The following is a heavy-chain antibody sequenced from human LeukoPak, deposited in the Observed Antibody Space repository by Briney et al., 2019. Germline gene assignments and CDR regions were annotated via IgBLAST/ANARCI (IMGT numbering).Heavy chain of an antibody. V-gene: IGHV4-59*04. J-gene: IGHJ4*02. CDR3: ARPSSTGNYDY. CDR2: IYYSEST. D-gene: IGHD4-11*01. Sequence: SETLSLTCTVSGDSISGFYWNWIRQPPGKGLEWIGYIYYSESTYYNPSLKSRVTISVDTSKNQFSLKLSSATAADTAVYYCARPSSTGNYDYWGQGTLVTVSS. CDR1: GDSISGFY.